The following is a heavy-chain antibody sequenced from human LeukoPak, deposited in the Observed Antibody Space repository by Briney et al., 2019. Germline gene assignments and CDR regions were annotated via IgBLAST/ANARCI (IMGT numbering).Heavy chain of an antibody. D-gene: IGHD2-2*01. CDR3: AKDIHQLPLGHNWFDP. CDR1: GFTFDDYA. J-gene: IGHJ5*02. V-gene: IGHV3-9*01. CDR2: ISWNGGSI. Sequence: PGGSLRLSCAASGFTFDDYAMHWVRQAPGKALEWVSGISWNGGSIGYADSVKGRFTISRDNAKNSLYLQMNSLRAEDTALYYCAKDIHQLPLGHNWFDPWGQGTLVTVSS.